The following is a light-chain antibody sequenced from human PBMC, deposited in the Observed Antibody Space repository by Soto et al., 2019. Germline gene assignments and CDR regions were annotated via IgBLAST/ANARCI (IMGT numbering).Light chain of an antibody. CDR1: LSARSH. CDR2: AAS. Sequence: DIQMTQSPSSLSASVGDRVTVTCRASLSARSHLNWYQQKPGKAPQLLIYAASSLHSGVPSRVSGRVSGTEFTLTISMLQPEDLATYDGQHSYSTQWTCGQGTKVESK. V-gene: IGKV1-39*01. J-gene: IGKJ1*01. CDR3: QHSYSTQWT.